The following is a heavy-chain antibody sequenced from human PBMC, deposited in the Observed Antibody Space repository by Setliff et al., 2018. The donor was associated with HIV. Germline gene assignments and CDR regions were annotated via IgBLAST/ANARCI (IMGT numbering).Heavy chain of an antibody. CDR2: FDPEAGEI. D-gene: IGHD6-19*01. Sequence: ASVKVSCKISGFTLNELSIQWVRQAPAKGLEWMGGFDPEAGEIIYAQKFQGRVTMTEDTSTDTAYMDLSSLRSEDTAVYYCATHPPYRSAWYMRSWGQGTLGTVS. CDR1: GFTLNELS. J-gene: IGHJ5*02. V-gene: IGHV1-24*01. CDR3: ATHPPYRSAWYMRS.